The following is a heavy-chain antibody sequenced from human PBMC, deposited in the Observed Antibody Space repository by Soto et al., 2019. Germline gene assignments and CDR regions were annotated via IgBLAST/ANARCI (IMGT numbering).Heavy chain of an antibody. CDR3: ARGQQQLAYYYYYGMDV. J-gene: IGHJ6*02. V-gene: IGHV1-2*04. CDR1: GYTFTNYG. CDR2: INANSGGT. Sequence: ASVKVFCKASGYTFTNYGITWVRQAPGQGLEWMGWINANSGGTNYAQKFQGWVTMTRDTSISTAYMELSRLRSDDTAVYYCARGQQQLAYYYYYGMDVWGQGTTVTVSS. D-gene: IGHD6-13*01.